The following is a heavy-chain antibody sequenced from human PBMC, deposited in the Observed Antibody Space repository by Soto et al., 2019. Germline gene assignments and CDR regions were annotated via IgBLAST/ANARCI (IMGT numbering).Heavy chain of an antibody. Sequence: QLQLQESGPGLVKPSETLSLTCTVSGGSISSSSYYWGWIRQPPGKGLEWIGSIYYSGSTYYNPSLKSRVTISVDTSKNQFSLKLSSVTAADTAVYYCARHSPWGIVVVVAVPTGWFDYWGQGTLVTVSS. CDR2: IYYSGST. CDR1: GGSISSSSYY. J-gene: IGHJ4*02. CDR3: ARHSPWGIVVVVAVPTGWFDY. V-gene: IGHV4-39*01. D-gene: IGHD2-15*01.